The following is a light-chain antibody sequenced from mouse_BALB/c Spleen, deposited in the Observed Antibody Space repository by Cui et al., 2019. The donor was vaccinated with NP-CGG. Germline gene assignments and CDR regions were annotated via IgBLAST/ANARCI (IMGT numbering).Light chain of an antibody. CDR1: TRTVTTNNY. J-gene: IGLJ1*01. CDR3: ALWYSNHWV. V-gene: IGLV1*01. Sequence: QAVVTQESALTTSPGETVTLTCRSSTRTVTTNNYANWVQEKADHLFIGLIGGTNNRAPGVPARFSGSLIGDKAALTITGAQTEDEAIYFCALWYSNHWVFGGGTKLTVL. CDR2: GTN.